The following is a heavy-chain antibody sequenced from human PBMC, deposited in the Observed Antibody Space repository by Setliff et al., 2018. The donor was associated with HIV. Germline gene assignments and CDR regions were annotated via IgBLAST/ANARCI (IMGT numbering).Heavy chain of an antibody. CDR1: GFSFRSYA. D-gene: IGHD4-4*01. Sequence: PGESLTISCAASGFSFRSYAVSWVRQAPGKGLEWVSVISGSGDITYYRESVKGRFTVSRDNSNNTVYLQMNSLRAEDTAMYYCAKTQTVITVYGPFDSWGQGTPVTV. CDR3: AKTQTVITVYGPFDS. CDR2: ISGSGDIT. J-gene: IGHJ4*02. V-gene: IGHV3-23*01.